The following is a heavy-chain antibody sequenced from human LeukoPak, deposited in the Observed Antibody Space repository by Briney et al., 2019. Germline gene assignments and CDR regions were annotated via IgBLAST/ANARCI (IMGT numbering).Heavy chain of an antibody. CDR2: IYHSGST. CDR1: GYSISSGYY. V-gene: IGHV4-38-2*02. D-gene: IGHD4-17*01. J-gene: IGHJ4*02. Sequence: PSETLSLTCTVSGYSISSGYYWGWIRQPPGKGLEWIGSIYHSGSTYYNPSFKSRVTISVDTSKNQFSLKLNSVTAADTAVYYCAITPHYGDYGDFDYWGQGTLVTVSS. CDR3: AITPHYGDYGDFDY.